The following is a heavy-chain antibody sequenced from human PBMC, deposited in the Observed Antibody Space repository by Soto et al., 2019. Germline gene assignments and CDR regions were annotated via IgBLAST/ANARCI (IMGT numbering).Heavy chain of an antibody. D-gene: IGHD1-26*01. CDR2: ISYDGSNP. CDR1: GFTFSSYG. Sequence: QVQLVESGGGVVQPGWYLRLSCVASGFTFSSYGMHWVRQAPGKGLEWVAIISYDGSNPYYADSVKGRFTISRDNSKNTLYLQMNSLRAEDTSVYYCAKEGGLSGSYYISSSYYFDYWGQVTLVTVSS. J-gene: IGHJ4*02. V-gene: IGHV3-30*18. CDR3: AKEGGLSGSYYISSSYYFDY.